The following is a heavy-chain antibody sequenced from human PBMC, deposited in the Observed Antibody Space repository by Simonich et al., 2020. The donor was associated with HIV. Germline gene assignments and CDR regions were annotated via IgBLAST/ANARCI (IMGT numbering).Heavy chain of an antibody. Sequence: QLQLQESGPGLVKPSETLSLTCPVSGGSISSSSYYWGWIRQPPGKGLEWIGRIYYRGRTYYNPSLRRRVTIFVDTSKSQFSLKLSSVTAADTAVYYCARQTSVGPTMIVPYYFDYWGQGTLVTVSS. CDR2: IYYRGRT. J-gene: IGHJ4*02. V-gene: IGHV4-39*01. CDR1: GGSISSSSYY. CDR3: ARQTSVGPTMIVPYYFDY. D-gene: IGHD3-22*01.